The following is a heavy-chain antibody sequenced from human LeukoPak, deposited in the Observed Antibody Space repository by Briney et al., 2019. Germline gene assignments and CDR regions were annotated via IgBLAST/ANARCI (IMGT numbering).Heavy chain of an antibody. Sequence: PGGSLRLSCAASGFTFSSYSMNWVRQAPGKGLEWVSSISSSSSYIYHADSVKGRFTISRDNAKNSLYLQMNSLRAEDTAVYYCASSGITGTTYSLNFYYFDYWGQGTLVTVSS. CDR1: GFTFSSYS. CDR2: ISSSSSYI. CDR3: ASSGITGTTYSLNFYYFDY. J-gene: IGHJ4*02. D-gene: IGHD1-7*01. V-gene: IGHV3-21*01.